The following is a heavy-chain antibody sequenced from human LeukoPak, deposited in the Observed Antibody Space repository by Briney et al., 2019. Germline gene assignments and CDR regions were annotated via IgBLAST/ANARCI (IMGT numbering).Heavy chain of an antibody. J-gene: IGHJ4*02. CDR2: ISTYNGNT. D-gene: IGHD4-11*01. CDR3: ASWFSGGNYALGY. Sequence: ASVTVSCKASGYTFTSYGISWLRQAPGQGLEWMGWISTYNGNTNYAQKLQDRVTMTTDTSTTTAYMDLRSLRTDDTAIYYCASWFSGGNYALGYWGQGTRVTVSS. V-gene: IGHV1-18*01. CDR1: GYTFTSYG.